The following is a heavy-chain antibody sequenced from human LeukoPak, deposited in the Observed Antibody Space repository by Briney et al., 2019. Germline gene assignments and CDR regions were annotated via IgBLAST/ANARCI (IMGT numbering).Heavy chain of an antibody. CDR2: ISSDGYRT. Sequence: GGSLRLSCAASGFPFSTYDMHWVRQAPDKGLQWVAVISSDGYRTDYPDSVRGRFTISRDNFKNTVDLQMISVTAEDTAMYFCAKGLGTGSVLARPLHYWGQGTLVTVSS. CDR1: GFPFSTYD. V-gene: IGHV3-30*18. CDR3: AKGLGTGSVLARPLHY. J-gene: IGHJ4*02. D-gene: IGHD3-10*01.